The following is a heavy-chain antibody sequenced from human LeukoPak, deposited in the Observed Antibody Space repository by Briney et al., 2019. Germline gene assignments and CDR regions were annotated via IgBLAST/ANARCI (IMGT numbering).Heavy chain of an antibody. CDR1: GGSFSGYY. J-gene: IGHJ4*02. V-gene: IGHV4-34*01. CDR3: ARAAWQQLDLDY. D-gene: IGHD6-13*01. CDR2: INHSGST. Sequence: SETLSLTCAVYGGSFSGYYWSWLRQPPGKGLEWIGEINHSGSTNYNPSLKSRVTISVDTSKNQFSLKLSSVTAADTAVYYCARAAWQQLDLDYWGQGTLVTVSS.